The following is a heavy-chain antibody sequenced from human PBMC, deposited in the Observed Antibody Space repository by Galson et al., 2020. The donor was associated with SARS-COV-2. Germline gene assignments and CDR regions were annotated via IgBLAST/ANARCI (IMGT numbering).Heavy chain of an antibody. V-gene: IGHV1-24*01. Sequence: ASVKFSCKVSGYTLTELSMHWVRQAPGKGLAWMGGFDPEDGETIYAQKFQGRVTMTEDTSTDTAYMELSSLRSEDTAVYYCATGFAYCGGDCYSPIDYWGQGTLVTVSS. J-gene: IGHJ4*02. D-gene: IGHD2-21*02. CDR2: FDPEDGET. CDR1: GYTLTELS. CDR3: ATGFAYCGGDCYSPIDY.